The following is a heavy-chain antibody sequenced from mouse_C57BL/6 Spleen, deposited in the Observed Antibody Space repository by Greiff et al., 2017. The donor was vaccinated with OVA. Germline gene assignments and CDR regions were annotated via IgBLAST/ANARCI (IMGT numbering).Heavy chain of an antibody. CDR3: AREDYYGSSYFAY. V-gene: IGHV5-16*01. D-gene: IGHD1-1*01. CDR2: INYDGSST. CDR1: GFTFSDYY. J-gene: IGHJ3*01. Sequence: EVKLVESEGGLVQPGSSMKLSCTASGFTFSDYYMAWVRQVPEKGLEWVANINYDGSSTYYLDSLKSRFIISRDNAKNILYLQMSSLKSEDTATYYCAREDYYGSSYFAYWGQGTLVTVSA.